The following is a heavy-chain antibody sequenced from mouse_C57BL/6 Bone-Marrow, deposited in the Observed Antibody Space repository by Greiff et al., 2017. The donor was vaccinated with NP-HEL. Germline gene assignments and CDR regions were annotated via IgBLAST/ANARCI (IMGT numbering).Heavy chain of an antibody. CDR2: IHPNSGST. J-gene: IGHJ4*01. V-gene: IGHV1-64*01. CDR1: GYTFTSYW. Sequence: VQLKQPGAELVKPGASVKLSCKASGYTFTSYWMHWVKQRPGQGLEWIGMIHPNSGSTNYNEKFKSKATLTVDKSSSTAYMQLSSLTSEDSAVYYCARDYYSNSYAMDYWGQGTSVTVSS. CDR3: ARDYYSNSYAMDY. D-gene: IGHD2-5*01.